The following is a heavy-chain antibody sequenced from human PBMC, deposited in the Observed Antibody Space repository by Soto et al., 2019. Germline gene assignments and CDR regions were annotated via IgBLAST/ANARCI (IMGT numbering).Heavy chain of an antibody. CDR2: IYYSGST. V-gene: IGHV4-30-4*01. J-gene: IGHJ6*02. CDR3: ARDLVARDYYGMDV. CDR1: GGSISSGDYY. Sequence: QVQLQESGPGLVKPSQTLSLTCTVSGGSISSGDYYWSWIRQPPGKGLEWIGYIYYSGSTYYNPSLKSPVTISVDTSKNQFSLKLSSVTASDTAVYYCARDLVARDYYGMDVWGQGTTVTVSS. D-gene: IGHD5-12*01.